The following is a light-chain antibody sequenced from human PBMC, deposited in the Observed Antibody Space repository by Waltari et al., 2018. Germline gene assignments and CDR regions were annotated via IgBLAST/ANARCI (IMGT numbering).Light chain of an antibody. CDR1: SSNIGRNT. CDR2: SNN. CDR3: AAWDDSLNGPDWV. J-gene: IGLJ3*02. Sequence: QSVLTQPPSASGTPGQRVTISCSGSSSNIGRNTVNWYQQLPGPAPKLLIYSNNQRPSGVPDRFSGSKSGTSASLAISGLQSEDEADYYCAAWDDSLNGPDWVFGGGTKLTVL. V-gene: IGLV1-44*01.